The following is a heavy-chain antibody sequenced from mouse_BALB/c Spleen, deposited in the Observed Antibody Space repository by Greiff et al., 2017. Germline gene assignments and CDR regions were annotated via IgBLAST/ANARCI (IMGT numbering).Heavy chain of an antibody. CDR1: GYTFTNYW. Sequence: VKLQESGAELVRPGTSVKISCKASGYTFTNYWLGWVKQRPGHGLEWIGDIYPGGGYTNYNEKFKGKATLTADTSSSTAYMQLSSLTSEDSAVYFCARAYYGSLDYWGQGTTLTVSS. CDR2: IYPGGGYT. J-gene: IGHJ2*01. V-gene: IGHV1-63*02. D-gene: IGHD1-1*01. CDR3: ARAYYGSLDY.